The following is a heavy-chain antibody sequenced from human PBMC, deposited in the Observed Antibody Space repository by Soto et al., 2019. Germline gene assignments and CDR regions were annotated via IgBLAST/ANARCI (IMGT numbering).Heavy chain of an antibody. D-gene: IGHD3-9*01. CDR2: ISYDGSNK. CDR3: AKDHSYYDILTGYFYYYGMDV. J-gene: IGHJ6*02. CDR1: GFTFSSYG. V-gene: IGHV3-30*18. Sequence: QVRLVESGGGVVQPGRSLRLSCAASGFTFSSYGMHWVRQAPGKGLEWVAVISYDGSNKYYADSVKGRFTISRDNSKNTLYLQMNSLRAEDTAVYYCAKDHSYYDILTGYFYYYGMDVWGQGTTVTVSS.